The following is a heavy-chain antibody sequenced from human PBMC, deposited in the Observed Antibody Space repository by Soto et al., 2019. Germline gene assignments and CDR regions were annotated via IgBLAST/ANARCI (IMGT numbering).Heavy chain of an antibody. D-gene: IGHD3-22*01. CDR1: GFTFSSYA. V-gene: IGHV3-30-3*01. Sequence: GGSLRLSCAASGFTFSSYAMHWVRQAPGKGLEWVAVISYDGSNKYYADSVKGRFTISRDNSKNTLYLQMNSLRAEDTAVYYGALFYDRGEQHGLDIWGQGTMVTVSS. CDR3: ALFYDRGEQHGLDI. J-gene: IGHJ3*02. CDR2: ISYDGSNK.